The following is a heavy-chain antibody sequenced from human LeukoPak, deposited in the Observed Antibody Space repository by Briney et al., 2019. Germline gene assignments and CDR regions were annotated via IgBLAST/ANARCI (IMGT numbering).Heavy chain of an antibody. CDR1: GGSISGYY. J-gene: IGHJ4*02. Sequence: SETLSLTCTVSGGSISGYYWSWVRQPPRHGLAWIGYIYYSGSTNYNPSLKSRVTISVDTSKNQFSLKLHSVTAADTAVYYCASLRYGSGSQGALDYGSDYWGQGTLVTVSS. CDR2: IYYSGST. CDR3: ASLRYGSGSQGALDYGSDY. V-gene: IGHV4-59*01. D-gene: IGHD3-10*01.